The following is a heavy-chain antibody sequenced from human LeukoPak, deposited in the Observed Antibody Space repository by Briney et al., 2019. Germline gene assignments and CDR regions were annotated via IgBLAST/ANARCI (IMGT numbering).Heavy chain of an antibody. Sequence: PGGSLPHPHAPSGFHHCVFIKIGAPDAPEKGLECGSSISNLSTYIYYTDSVKGRFTISRDNAKNSLYLHMNSLRAEDTAVYFCARDHWNPNDYFISWGQGTLVTVSS. D-gene: IGHD1-1*01. CDR3: ARDHWNPNDYFIS. CDR1: GFHHCVFI. V-gene: IGHV3-21*01. CDR2: ISNLSTYI. J-gene: IGHJ4*02.